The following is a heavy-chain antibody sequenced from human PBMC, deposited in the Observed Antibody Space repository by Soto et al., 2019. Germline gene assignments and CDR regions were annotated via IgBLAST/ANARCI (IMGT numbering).Heavy chain of an antibody. CDR2: ISAYNGNT. CDR3: ARDRFDSSVWYYYGMDV. Sequence: ASVKVYCKASGYTFTSYGISWVRQAPGQGLEWMGWISAYNGNTNYAQKLQGRVTMTTDTSTSTAYMELRSLRSDDTAVYYCARDRFDSSVWYYYGMDVWGQGTTVTVSS. D-gene: IGHD6-25*01. V-gene: IGHV1-18*01. CDR1: GYTFTSYG. J-gene: IGHJ6*02.